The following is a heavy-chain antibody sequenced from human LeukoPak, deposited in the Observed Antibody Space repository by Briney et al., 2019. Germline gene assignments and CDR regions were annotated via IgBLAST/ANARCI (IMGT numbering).Heavy chain of an antibody. CDR1: GFTFSNYA. D-gene: IGHD3-16*02. CDR3: AKDLKLYSKSYRNWFDP. V-gene: IGHV3-23*01. Sequence: GGSLRLSCAASGFTFSNYAMSWVRQAPGKGLECVSVISYTGDRTYYADSVKGRFTISRDNAKNTLYPQMNSLGAEDTAVYYCAKDLKLYSKSYRNWFDPWGQGTLVTVSS. CDR2: ISYTGDRT. J-gene: IGHJ5*02.